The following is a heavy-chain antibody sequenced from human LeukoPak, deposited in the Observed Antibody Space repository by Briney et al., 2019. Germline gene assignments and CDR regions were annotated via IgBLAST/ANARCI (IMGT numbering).Heavy chain of an antibody. Sequence: SQTLSLTCTVSGGSIGSGSYYWSWIRQPAGKGLEWIGRIYTSGSTNYNPSLKSRVTISVDTSRNQFSLKLSSVTAADTAVYYCARDGTYYYDSSGYYYQYNWFDPWGQGTLVTVSS. D-gene: IGHD3-22*01. CDR2: IYTSGST. J-gene: IGHJ5*02. CDR1: GGSIGSGSYY. CDR3: ARDGTYYYDSSGYYYQYNWFDP. V-gene: IGHV4-61*02.